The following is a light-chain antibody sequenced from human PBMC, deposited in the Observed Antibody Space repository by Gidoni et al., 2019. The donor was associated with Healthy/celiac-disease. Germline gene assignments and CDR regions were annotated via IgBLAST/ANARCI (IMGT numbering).Light chain of an antibody. J-gene: IGLJ2*01. CDR2: SNN. V-gene: IGLV1-44*01. Sequence: QSVLTQPPSASGTPGQRVTIPCSGSSPNIGRNTVNWYQQLPGTAPKLLIYSNNQRPSGVPGRFSGSKSGTSASLAIRGLQSGDEADYYCAAWDDSLNGPVVFGGGTKLTVL. CDR1: SPNIGRNT. CDR3: AAWDDSLNGPVV.